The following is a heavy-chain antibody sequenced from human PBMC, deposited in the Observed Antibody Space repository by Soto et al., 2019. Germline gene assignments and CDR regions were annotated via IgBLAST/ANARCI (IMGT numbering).Heavy chain of an antibody. D-gene: IGHD4-17*01. CDR3: AKLRADYGGNSYGLVLRY. Sequence: PGGSLRLSCAASGFTFSSYAMSWVRQAPGKGLEWVSAISGSGGSTYYADSVKGRFTISRDNSKNTLYLQMNSLRAEDTAVYYCAKLRADYGGNSYGLVLRYWGQGTLVTVSS. CDR1: GFTFSSYA. J-gene: IGHJ4*02. CDR2: ISGSGGST. V-gene: IGHV3-23*01.